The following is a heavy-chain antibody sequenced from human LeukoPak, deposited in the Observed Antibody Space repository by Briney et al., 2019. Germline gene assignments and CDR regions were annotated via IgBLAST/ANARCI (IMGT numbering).Heavy chain of an antibody. J-gene: IGHJ4*02. CDR3: AKVWMSGAAAGTDY. CDR1: GFTFSSYG. D-gene: IGHD6-13*01. Sequence: GGSLRLSCAASGFTFSSYGMHWVRQAPGKGLEWVAVISYDGSNKYYADSVKGRFTISRDNSKNTLYLQMNSLRAEDTAVYYCAKVWMSGAAAGTDYWGQGTLVTVSP. V-gene: IGHV3-30*18. CDR2: ISYDGSNK.